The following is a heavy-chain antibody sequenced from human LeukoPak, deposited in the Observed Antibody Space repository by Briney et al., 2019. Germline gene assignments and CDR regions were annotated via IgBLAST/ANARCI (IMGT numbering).Heavy chain of an antibody. J-gene: IGHJ4*02. Sequence: SETLSLTCAVYGGSFSGYYWSWIRQPPGKGLEWIGEINHSGSTNYNPSLKSRVTMSVDTSKNQFSLKLSSVTAADTAVYYCARKPIINNAWYYFDYWGQGTLVTVSS. D-gene: IGHD1/OR15-1a*01. CDR3: ARKPIINNAWYYFDY. V-gene: IGHV4-34*01. CDR1: GGSFSGYY. CDR2: INHSGST.